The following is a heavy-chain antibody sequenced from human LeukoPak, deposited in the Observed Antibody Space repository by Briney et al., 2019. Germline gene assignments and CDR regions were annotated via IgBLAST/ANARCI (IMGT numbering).Heavy chain of an antibody. CDR2: IRADGGRT. J-gene: IGHJ6*02. D-gene: IGHD2/OR15-2a*01. Sequence: GGSLRLSCAASGFTFDDYAMHWVRQAPGKGLEWVYLIRADGGRTHYADSVNGRFTISRENKKKPLYLQMNSLRTDDTALYYCGTWAFYHGLDVWGQGTTVTVCS. V-gene: IGHV3-43*02. CDR1: GFTFDDYA. CDR3: GTWAFYHGLDV.